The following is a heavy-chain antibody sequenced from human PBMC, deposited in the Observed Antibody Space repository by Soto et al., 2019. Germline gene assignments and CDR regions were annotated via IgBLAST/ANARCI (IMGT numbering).Heavy chain of an antibody. D-gene: IGHD3-9*01. J-gene: IGHJ4*02. CDR3: ARDTYYDILTPHY. CDR1: GGTFSSYA. Sequence: SVKVSCKASGGTFSSYAISWVRQAPGQGLEWMGGIIPIFGTANYAQKLRGRVTMTTDTSTSTAYMELRSLRSDDTAVYYCARDTYYDILTPHYWGQGTLVTVSS. V-gene: IGHV1-69*05. CDR2: IIPIFGTA.